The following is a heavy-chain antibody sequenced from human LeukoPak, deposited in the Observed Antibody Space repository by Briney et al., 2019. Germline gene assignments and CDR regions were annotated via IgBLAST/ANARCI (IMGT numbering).Heavy chain of an antibody. J-gene: IGHJ4*02. CDR1: GFTFSSYW. CDR3: AREGYSSGWYREAFDY. V-gene: IGHV3-74*01. D-gene: IGHD6-19*01. CDR2: IHTDGSST. Sequence: PGGSLRLSCAASGFTFSSYWMHWVRQGRKGLVWVSRIHTDGSSTTYADSVKGRLTISRDNAKNTVYLQMNSLRAEDTAVYYCAREGYSSGWYREAFDYWGQGTLVTVSS.